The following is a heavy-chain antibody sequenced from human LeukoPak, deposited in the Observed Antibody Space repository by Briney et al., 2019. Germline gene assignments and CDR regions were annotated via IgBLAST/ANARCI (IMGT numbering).Heavy chain of an antibody. CDR3: ARGGLLWFGGLSGY. D-gene: IGHD3-10*01. CDR1: GFTVSSCA. J-gene: IGHJ4*02. CDR2: ISSNGGST. Sequence: GVSLRLSCAASGFTVSSCAMHWVRQAPGKGLEYVSVISSNGGSTYYAHSVEGRFTIYRDNSNNTLYLQMGTLSAEDMAVYYCARGGLLWFGGLSGYWGQGTLVTVCS. V-gene: IGHV3-64*01.